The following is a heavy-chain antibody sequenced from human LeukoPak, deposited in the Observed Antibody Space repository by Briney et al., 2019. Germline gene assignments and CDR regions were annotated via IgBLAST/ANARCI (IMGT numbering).Heavy chain of an antibody. J-gene: IGHJ6*03. CDR1: GFTFSSYA. CDR2: ISGSGGST. D-gene: IGHD3-3*01. V-gene: IGHV3-23*01. Sequence: GGPLRLSCAASGFTFSSYAMSWVRQAPGKGLEWVSAISGSGGSTYYADSVKGRFTISRDNSKNTLYLQMNSLRAEDTAVYYCARSYDFWNGDYYYYMDVWGKGTTVTVSS. CDR3: ARSYDFWNGDYYYYMDV.